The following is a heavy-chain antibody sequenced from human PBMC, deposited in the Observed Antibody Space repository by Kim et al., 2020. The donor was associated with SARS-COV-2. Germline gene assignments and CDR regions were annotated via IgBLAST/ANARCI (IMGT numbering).Heavy chain of an antibody. V-gene: IGHV3-30-3*01. CDR3: ARENLGYCSSTSCSPYYYYYYGMDV. CDR2: ISYEGSNK. Sequence: GGSLRLSCAASGFTFSSYAMHWVRQAPGKGLEWVAVISYEGSNKYYADSVKGRFTISRDNSKNTLYLQMNSLRAEDTAVYYCARENLGYCSSTSCSPYYYYYYGMDVWGQGTTVTVSS. CDR1: GFTFSSYA. J-gene: IGHJ6*02. D-gene: IGHD2-2*01.